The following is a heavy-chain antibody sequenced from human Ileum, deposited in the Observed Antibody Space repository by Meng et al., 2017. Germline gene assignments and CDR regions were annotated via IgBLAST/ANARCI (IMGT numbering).Heavy chain of an antibody. Sequence: QVQLQEPGPGLVKPSQTLSLTCPVSGGSISSGDYYWSWIRQPPGKGLEWIGYIYYSGSTYYNPSLKSRVTISVDTSKNQFSLKLSSVTAADTAVYYCARENTIFGVVWGSWFDPWGQGTLVTVSS. J-gene: IGHJ5*02. CDR2: IYYSGST. CDR1: GGSISSGDYY. CDR3: ARENTIFGVVWGSWFDP. V-gene: IGHV4-30-4*01. D-gene: IGHD3-3*01.